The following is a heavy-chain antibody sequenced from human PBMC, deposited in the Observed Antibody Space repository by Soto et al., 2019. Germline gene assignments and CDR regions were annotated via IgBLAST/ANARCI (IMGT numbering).Heavy chain of an antibody. J-gene: IGHJ6*02. CDR1: GFTFNTYG. V-gene: IGHV3-33*08. D-gene: IGHD5-12*01. Sequence: QVQLVESGGGVVQPGGSLRLSCTTSGFTFNTYGMYWVRQAPGKGLEWVAIIWYDGSNKYYGDSVKGRFTISRDNSKNTLYLQMNSXXXXXXXXXXXXXXXXXXXXXXXWPFNYGVDVWGQGTTVTVSS. CDR3: XXXXXXXXXXXXWPFNYGVDV. CDR2: IWYDGSNK.